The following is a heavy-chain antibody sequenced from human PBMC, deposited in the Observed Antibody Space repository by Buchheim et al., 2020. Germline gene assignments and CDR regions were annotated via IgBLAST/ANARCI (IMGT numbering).Heavy chain of an antibody. CDR1: GGSFSGYY. D-gene: IGHD2-2*01. J-gene: IGHJ4*02. V-gene: IGHV4-34*01. CDR3: ARFSRRKVPGKGVMDY. Sequence: QVQLQQWGAGLLKPSETLSLTCAIYGGSFSGYYWSWIRQPPGKGLEWIGEINHSGSTNYNPSLKSRVTISVDTSKNQFSLKLSSVTAADTAVYYCARFSRRKVPGKGVMDYWGQGTL. CDR2: INHSGST.